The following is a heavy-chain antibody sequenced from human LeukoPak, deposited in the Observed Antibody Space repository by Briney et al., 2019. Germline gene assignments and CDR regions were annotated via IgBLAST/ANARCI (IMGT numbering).Heavy chain of an antibody. V-gene: IGHV1-69*05. CDR2: IIPIFGTA. D-gene: IGHD6-19*01. Sequence: ASVKVSCKASGGTFSSYAISWVRQAPGQGLEWMGRIIPIFGTANYAQKFQGRVTITTDESTSTAYMELSSLRSEDTAVYYCARGGEQIAVADTRFDYWXQGTLVTVSS. J-gene: IGHJ4*02. CDR1: GGTFSSYA. CDR3: ARGGEQIAVADTRFDY.